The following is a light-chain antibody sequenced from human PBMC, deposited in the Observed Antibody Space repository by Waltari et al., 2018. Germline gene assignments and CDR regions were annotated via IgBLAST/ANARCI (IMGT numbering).Light chain of an antibody. CDR3: QQRSNWPLT. CDR2: DAS. Sequence: EIVLTQSPATLSLSPGERATPPCRPSLSVSSYLAWYQQKPGQAPRLLIYDASSRATGIPASFSGSGSGTEFTLTISSLEPEDFAVYYCQQRSNWPLTFGGGTKVEIK. J-gene: IGKJ4*01. V-gene: IGKV3-11*01. CDR1: LSVSSY.